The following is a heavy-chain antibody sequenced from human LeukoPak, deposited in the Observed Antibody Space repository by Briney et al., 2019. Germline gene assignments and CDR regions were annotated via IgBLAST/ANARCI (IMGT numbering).Heavy chain of an antibody. CDR1: GSIFSDYY. CDR2: ISRRSGAT. V-gene: IGHV1-2*02. Sequence: ASVKVPCKASGSIFSDYYMHWVRQVPGRGFEWMGWISRRSGATKIAPKFQGRVTLTRDISISTAYVELTNLASDDTAVYYCVSWAGGNSDVASFDFWGQGTLVLVSS. D-gene: IGHD2-21*01. CDR3: VSWAGGNSDVASFDF. J-gene: IGHJ4*02.